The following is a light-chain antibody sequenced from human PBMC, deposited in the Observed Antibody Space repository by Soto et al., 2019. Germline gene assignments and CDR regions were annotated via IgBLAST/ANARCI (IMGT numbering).Light chain of an antibody. CDR2: GAS. V-gene: IGKV3-20*01. CDR3: QHHGGSPLFT. J-gene: IGKJ3*01. Sequence: EIVLTQSPGTLSLSPGERATLSCRASQSVDRYLTWYQQKPGQAPRLLIYGASSRATGIPDRFSGSGSGTDLTITISRLEPEDFAVYYCQHHGGSPLFTFGPGTRVDIK. CDR1: QSVDRY.